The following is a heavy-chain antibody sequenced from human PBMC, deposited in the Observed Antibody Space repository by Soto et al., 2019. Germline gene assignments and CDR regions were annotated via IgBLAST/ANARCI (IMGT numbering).Heavy chain of an antibody. CDR2: IYYSGST. CDR1: GGSISSSSYY. D-gene: IGHD6-13*01. V-gene: IGHV4-39*01. Sequence: QLQLQESGPGLVKPSETLSLTCTVSGGSISSSSYYWGWIRQPPGKGLEWIGSIYYSGSTYYNPSLKSRVTISVDTSKNQFSLKLSSVTAADTAVYYCATLEYSSSWYRINWFDPWGQGTLVTVSS. J-gene: IGHJ5*02. CDR3: ATLEYSSSWYRINWFDP.